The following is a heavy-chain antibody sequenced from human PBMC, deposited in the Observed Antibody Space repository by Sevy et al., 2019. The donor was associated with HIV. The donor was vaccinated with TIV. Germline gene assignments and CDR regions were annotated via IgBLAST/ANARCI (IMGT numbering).Heavy chain of an antibody. D-gene: IGHD3-22*01. CDR2: IYYSGST. Sequence: SETLSLTCTVSGGFISSYYWSWIRQPPGKGLEWIGYIYYSGSTNYNPSLKSRVTISVDTSKNQFSLKLSSVTAADTAVYYCARGQYYDSSVYYYGGYYFDYWGQGTLVTVSS. V-gene: IGHV4-59*01. J-gene: IGHJ4*02. CDR3: ARGQYYDSSVYYYGGYYFDY. CDR1: GGFISSYY.